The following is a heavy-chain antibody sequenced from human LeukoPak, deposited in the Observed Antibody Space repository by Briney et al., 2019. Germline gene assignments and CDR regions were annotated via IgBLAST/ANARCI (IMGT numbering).Heavy chain of an antibody. D-gene: IGHD6-13*01. CDR1: GFTFSSYA. V-gene: IGHV3-23*01. CDR2: ISGSGGST. J-gene: IGHJ6*02. Sequence: GGSLRLSCAASGFTFSSYAMSWVRQAPGKGLEWVSAISGSGGSTYYADSVKGRFTISRHNSKNTLYLQMNSLRAEDTAVYYCAKGDSSSWYYYYGIDVWGQGTTVTVSS. CDR3: AKGDSSSWYYYYGIDV.